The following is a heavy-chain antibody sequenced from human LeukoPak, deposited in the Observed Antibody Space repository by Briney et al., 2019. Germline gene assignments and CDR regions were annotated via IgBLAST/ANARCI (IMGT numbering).Heavy chain of an antibody. V-gene: IGHV3-33*01. CDR2: IWYDGSNK. CDR3: ARGKSSPDAFDI. J-gene: IGHJ3*02. CDR1: GFTFSSYG. Sequence: GGSLRLSCAASGFTFSSYGMHWVRQAPGKGLEWVAVIWYDGSNKYYADSVKGRFTISRDNSKNTLYLQMNSLRAEDTAVYYCARGKSSPDAFDIWGQGTMVTVSS.